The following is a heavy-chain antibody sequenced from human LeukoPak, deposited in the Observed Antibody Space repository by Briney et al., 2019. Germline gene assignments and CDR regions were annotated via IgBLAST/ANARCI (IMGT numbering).Heavy chain of an antibody. CDR2: IYHSGST. V-gene: IGHV4-4*02. CDR1: GGSISSSNW. D-gene: IGHD2-21*02. J-gene: IGHJ4*02. CDR3: ARRSAYCGGDCYPYFDY. Sequence: PSETLSLTCAVSGGSISSSNWWSWVRQPPGKGLEWIGEIYHSGSTNYNPSLKSRVTISVDTSKNQFSLKLSSVTAADTAVYYCARRSAYCGGDCYPYFDYWGQGTLVTVSS.